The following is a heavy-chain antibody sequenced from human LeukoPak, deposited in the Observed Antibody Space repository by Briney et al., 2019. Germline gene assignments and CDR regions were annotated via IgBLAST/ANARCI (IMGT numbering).Heavy chain of an antibody. J-gene: IGHJ4*02. CDR2: IYYSGST. CDR1: GGSISSSSYY. V-gene: IGHV4-39*07. D-gene: IGHD5-12*01. Sequence: SETLSLTCTVSGGSISSSSYYWGWIRQPPGKGLEWIGSIYYSGSTYYNPSLKSRVTISVDTSKNQFSLKLSSVTAADTAVYYCARLTKKWPLSYYFDYWGQGTLVTVSS. CDR3: ARLTKKWPLSYYFDY.